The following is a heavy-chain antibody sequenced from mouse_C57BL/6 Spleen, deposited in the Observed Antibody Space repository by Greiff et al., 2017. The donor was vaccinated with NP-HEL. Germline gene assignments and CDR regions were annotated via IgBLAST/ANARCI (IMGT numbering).Heavy chain of an antibody. CDR1: GYTFTSYW. D-gene: IGHD3-2*02. Sequence: QVQLQQPGAELVRPGSSVKLSCKASGYTFTSYWMHWVKQRPIQGLEWIGNIDPSDSDTHYNQKFKDKATLTVDKSSSTAYMQLSSLTSEDSAVYYCALDGSCPFDYWGQGTTLTVSS. V-gene: IGHV1-52*01. CDR2: IDPSDSDT. CDR3: ALDGSCPFDY. J-gene: IGHJ2*01.